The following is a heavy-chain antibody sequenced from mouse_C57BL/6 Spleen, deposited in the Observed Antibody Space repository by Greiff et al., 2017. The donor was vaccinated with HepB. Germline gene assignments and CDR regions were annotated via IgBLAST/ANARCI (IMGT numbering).Heavy chain of an antibody. CDR2: IHPNSGST. CDR1: GYTFTSYW. Sequence: QVQLQQPGAELVKPGASVKLSCKASGYTFTSYWMHWVKQRPGQGLEWIGMIHPNSGSTNYNEKFKSKATLTVDKSSSTAYMQRSSLTSEDSAVYYCARAYSNYVYFDYWGQGTTLTVSS. V-gene: IGHV1-64*01. CDR3: ARAYSNYVYFDY. J-gene: IGHJ2*01. D-gene: IGHD2-5*01.